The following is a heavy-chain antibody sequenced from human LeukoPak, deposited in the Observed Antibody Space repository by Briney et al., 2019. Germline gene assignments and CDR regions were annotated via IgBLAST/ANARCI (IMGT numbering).Heavy chain of an antibody. D-gene: IGHD3-22*01. CDR3: ARERADYYDSSGYQYDY. CDR1: GYTFTSYG. CDR2: ISAYNGNT. Sequence: GASVKVSCTASGYTFTSYGISWVRQAPGQGLEWMGWISAYNGNTNYAQKLQGRVTMTTDTSTSTAYMELRSLRSDDTAVYYCARERADYYDSSGYQYDYWGQGTLVTVSS. J-gene: IGHJ4*02. V-gene: IGHV1-18*01.